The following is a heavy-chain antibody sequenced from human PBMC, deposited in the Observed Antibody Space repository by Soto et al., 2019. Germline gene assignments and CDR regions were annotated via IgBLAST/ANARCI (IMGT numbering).Heavy chain of an antibody. CDR2: ISSSGSTI. CDR3: ARSALPRGYSYGYYGMDV. CDR1: GFTFSDYY. Sequence: PGGSLRLSCAASGFTFSDYYMSWIRQAPGKGLEWVSYISSSGSTIYYADSVKGRFTISRDNAKNSLYLQMNGLRAEDTAVYYCARSALPRGYSYGYYGMDVWGQGTTVTVSS. D-gene: IGHD5-18*01. V-gene: IGHV3-11*01. J-gene: IGHJ6*02.